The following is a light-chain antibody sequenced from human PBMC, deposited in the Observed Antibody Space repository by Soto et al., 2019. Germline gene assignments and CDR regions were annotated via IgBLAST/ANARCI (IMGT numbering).Light chain of an antibody. CDR3: QHYYSYPLS. CDR2: AAS. CDR1: ETIGNY. J-gene: IGKJ4*01. V-gene: IGKV1-16*01. Sequence: DIQMTQSPSSLSASVGDRVTLTCRASETIGNYLNWYQQKPGKAPKLLIYAASTLDAGVPSRFSGSGSGTDFTLTISNLQSEDFATYHCQHYYSYPLSFAGGTKVEIK.